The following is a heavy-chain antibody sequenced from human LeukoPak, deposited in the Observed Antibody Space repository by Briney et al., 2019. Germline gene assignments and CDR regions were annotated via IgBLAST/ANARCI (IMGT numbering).Heavy chain of an antibody. CDR1: GGSISSLY. D-gene: IGHD3-22*01. V-gene: IGHV4-59*12. CDR2: IYYTGST. Sequence: PSETLSLTCSVSGGSISSLYWSWIRQPPGKGLEWIGYIYYTGSTNYNPSLKSRVTMFVDMSKNQFSLRLSSVTAADTAVYYCARDSYYDSSGYYFGLPNAFDIWGQGTMVTVSS. CDR3: ARDSYYDSSGYYFGLPNAFDI. J-gene: IGHJ3*02.